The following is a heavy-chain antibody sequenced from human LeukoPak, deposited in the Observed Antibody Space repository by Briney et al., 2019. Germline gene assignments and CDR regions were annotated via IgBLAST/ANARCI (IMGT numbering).Heavy chain of an antibody. CDR2: IYSGGST. V-gene: IGHV3-53*01. CDR3: ARGLSGSYHYFDY. CDR1: GFTVSSNY. J-gene: IGHJ4*02. D-gene: IGHD1-26*01. Sequence: GGSLRLSCAVSGFTVSSNYMSWVRQAPGKGVEWVSVIYSGGSTYYAASVKGRFTISRDNSKNTLYLQVNSLRAEDTAVYYCARGLSGSYHYFDYWGQGTLVTVSS.